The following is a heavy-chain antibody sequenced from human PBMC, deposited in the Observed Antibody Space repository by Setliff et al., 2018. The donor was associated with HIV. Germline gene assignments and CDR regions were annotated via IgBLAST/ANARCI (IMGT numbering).Heavy chain of an antibody. D-gene: IGHD3-3*01. CDR3: ARVVDRDYDFWSAYEY. CDR2: INTNSGDT. CDR1: GYTLTDFY. V-gene: IGHV1-2*02. J-gene: IGHJ4*02. Sequence: ASVKVSCKASGYTLTDFYIHWVRQAPGQGLEWMGWINTNSGDTKYAQKFKGRVTMTRDTSLSTAYMELSWLTSDDTAVYYCARVVDRDYDFWSAYEYWGQGTMVTVSS.